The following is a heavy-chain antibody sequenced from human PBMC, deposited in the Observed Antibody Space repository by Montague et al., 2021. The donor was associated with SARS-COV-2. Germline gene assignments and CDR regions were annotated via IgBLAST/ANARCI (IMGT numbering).Heavy chain of an antibody. V-gene: IGHV4-59*01. Sequence: SETLSLTYTVSGGSISSYYWSWIRQPPGKGLEWIGYTYYSGSTNYNPSXXSRVTISVDTSKNQFSLKLSSVTAADTAVYYCARDLVERSSWGTYYYYGMDVWGQGTTVTVSS. D-gene: IGHD6-13*01. CDR3: ARDLVERSSWGTYYYYGMDV. CDR1: GGSISSYY. CDR2: TYYSGST. J-gene: IGHJ6*02.